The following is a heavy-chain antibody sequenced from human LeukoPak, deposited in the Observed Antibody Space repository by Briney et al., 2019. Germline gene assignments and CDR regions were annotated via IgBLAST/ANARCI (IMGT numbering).Heavy chain of an antibody. CDR3: ARGYCSGGSCVDY. J-gene: IGHJ4*02. D-gene: IGHD2-15*01. Sequence: PSETLSLTCSVSGGSISSYYWSWIRQPPGKGLEWIGYIYDSGSTNYNPSLKSRVTISADTSKNQFSLKLSSVTAADTAVYYCARGYCSGGSCVDYWGQGTLVTVSS. V-gene: IGHV4-59*01. CDR1: GGSISSYY. CDR2: IYDSGST.